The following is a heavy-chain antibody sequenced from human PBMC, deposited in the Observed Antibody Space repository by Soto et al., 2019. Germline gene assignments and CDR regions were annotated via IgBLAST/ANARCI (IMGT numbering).Heavy chain of an antibody. CDR2: INHSGST. CDR3: ARSQYDSSGYPDAFDI. V-gene: IGHV4-34*01. D-gene: IGHD3-22*01. J-gene: IGHJ3*02. CDR1: GGSFSGYY. Sequence: SETLSLTCAVYGGSFSGYYWSWIRQPSGKGLEWIGEINHSGSTNYNPSLKSRVTISVDTSKNQFSLTLSSVTAADTAVYYCARSQYDSSGYPDAFDIWGQGTMVTVSS.